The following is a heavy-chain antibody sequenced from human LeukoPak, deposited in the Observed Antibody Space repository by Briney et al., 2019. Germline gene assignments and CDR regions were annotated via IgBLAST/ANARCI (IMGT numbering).Heavy chain of an antibody. CDR3: ARQGSDNHFDS. V-gene: IGHV4-4*07. D-gene: IGHD1-14*01. Sequence: SETLSLTCTLSNDYIKDYYWSWIRQPAGKGLEWIGRVSQWNTNYNPPLKSRVSMSVQASRNQFSLRLNSATAADTAVYYCARQGSDNHFDSWGPGTLVTVSS. J-gene: IGHJ4*02. CDR2: VSQWNT. CDR1: NDYIKDYY.